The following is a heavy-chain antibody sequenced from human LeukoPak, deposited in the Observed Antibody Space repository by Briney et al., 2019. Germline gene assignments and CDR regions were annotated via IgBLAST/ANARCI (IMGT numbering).Heavy chain of an antibody. Sequence: PGGSLRLSCAASGFTFSSYAMSWVRQAPGKGLEWVSAIGGSGGATYYADSVKGRFTISRDNSKNTLYLQMNSLRAEDTAVYYCAKGTLTRSSDIVVVVAADSSFDYWGQGTLVTVSS. J-gene: IGHJ4*02. CDR2: IGGSGGAT. CDR3: AKGTLTRSSDIVVVVAADSSFDY. D-gene: IGHD2-15*01. CDR1: GFTFSSYA. V-gene: IGHV3-23*01.